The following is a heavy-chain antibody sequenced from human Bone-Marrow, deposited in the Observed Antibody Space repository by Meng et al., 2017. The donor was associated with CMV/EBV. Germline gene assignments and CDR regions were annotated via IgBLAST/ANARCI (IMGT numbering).Heavy chain of an antibody. CDR2: TTSSGRTG. CDR3: ARDRLVMDFWSGFDY. Sequence: GGSLRLSCADSGFSFSSYEMNWVRQAPGKGLEWVSYTTSSGRTGYYADSVKGRFAISRDNAKKLLYLHMNNLRPEDTAVYYCARDRLVMDFWSGFDYWGQGTLVTVSS. D-gene: IGHD3-3*01. V-gene: IGHV3-48*03. CDR1: GFSFSSYE. J-gene: IGHJ4*02.